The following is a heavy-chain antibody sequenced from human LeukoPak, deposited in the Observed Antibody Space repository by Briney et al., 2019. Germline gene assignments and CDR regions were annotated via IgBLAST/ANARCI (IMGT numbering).Heavy chain of an antibody. CDR1: GFTFSSYW. Sequence: TGGSLRLSCEASGFTFSSYWMSWVRQAPGKGLEWVANIRQDGGDEYYVDSVKGRFTISRDNAKNSLYLQMNVLRVEDTAFYYCARDWVSLSSGRVFDYWGQGTLVTVSS. J-gene: IGHJ4*02. CDR2: IRQDGGDE. D-gene: IGHD3-22*01. CDR3: ARDWVSLSSGRVFDY. V-gene: IGHV3-7*01.